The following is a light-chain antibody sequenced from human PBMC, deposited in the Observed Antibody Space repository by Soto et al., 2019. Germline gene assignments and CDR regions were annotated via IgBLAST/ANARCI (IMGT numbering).Light chain of an antibody. Sequence: DIQLTQSPSFLSASVGDRVTITCRASQGISTYLAWYQQKPGKAPKLLIYAASTLQSGVPSRFSGSGSGTEFTLTISSLQPEDFATYSCQQFNSFPFTFGGGTKVEIK. CDR1: QGISTY. CDR2: AAS. J-gene: IGKJ4*01. V-gene: IGKV1-9*01. CDR3: QQFNSFPFT.